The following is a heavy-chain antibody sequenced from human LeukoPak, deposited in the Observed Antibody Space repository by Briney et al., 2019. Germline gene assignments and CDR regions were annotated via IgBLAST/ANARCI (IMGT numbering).Heavy chain of an antibody. Sequence: GRSLRLSCAASGFALRSYAMHWVRQAPGKGLEWVAITWYDGSKKYYADTVKGRFTISRDNSKNTLFLQMNSLRAEDTAVYYCARDNVGATLDYWGQGTLVTVSS. CDR3: ARDNVGATLDY. D-gene: IGHD1-26*01. J-gene: IGHJ4*02. CDR2: TWYDGSKK. CDR1: GFALRSYA. V-gene: IGHV3-33*01.